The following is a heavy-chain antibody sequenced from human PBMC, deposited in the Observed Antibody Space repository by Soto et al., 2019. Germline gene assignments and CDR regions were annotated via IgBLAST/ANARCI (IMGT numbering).Heavy chain of an antibody. V-gene: IGHV3-23*01. D-gene: IGHD3-10*01. CDR1: GLTFSTYA. CDR2: ISGNGANT. J-gene: IGHJ4*02. CDR3: AKDRPSYYGSGGGYYKVGGDY. Sequence: EVQLLESGGGLVQPGGSLRLSCAASGLTFSTYAMSWVRQAPGKGLEWVSSISGNGANTYYTDSVKGRFIISRDNSKNTLYLQMNGLSAEDTALYYCAKDRPSYYGSGGGYYKVGGDYWGQGTLVTVSS.